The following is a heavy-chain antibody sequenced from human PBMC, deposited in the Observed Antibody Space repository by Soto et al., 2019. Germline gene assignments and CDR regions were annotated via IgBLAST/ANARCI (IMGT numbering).Heavy chain of an antibody. CDR3: AKDQWNGDSAFDI. D-gene: IGHD1-1*01. Sequence: GGSLRLSCAASGFTFSSYGMHWVRQAPGKGLEWVAVISYDGSNKYYADSVKGRFTISRDNSKNTLYLQMNSLRAEDTAVYYCAKDQWNGDSAFDIWGQGTMVTVSS. CDR2: ISYDGSNK. V-gene: IGHV3-30*18. J-gene: IGHJ3*02. CDR1: GFTFSSYG.